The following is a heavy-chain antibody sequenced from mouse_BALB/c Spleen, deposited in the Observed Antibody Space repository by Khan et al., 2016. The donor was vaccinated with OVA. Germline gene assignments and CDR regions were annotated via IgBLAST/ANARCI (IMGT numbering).Heavy chain of an antibody. V-gene: IGHV5-9-3*01. CDR3: ARSPYGNFAY. CDR1: GFTFSTYA. D-gene: IGHD2-1*01. Sequence: DVKLVESGGGLVKPGGSLKLSCAASGFTFSTYAMSWVRQTPEKRLEWVATISSDGDYTYYPDNVTGRFTISRDNAKNTLYLQMSSLRSDDTAMYYCARSPYGNFAYWGQGTLVTVSA. J-gene: IGHJ3*01. CDR2: ISSDGDYT.